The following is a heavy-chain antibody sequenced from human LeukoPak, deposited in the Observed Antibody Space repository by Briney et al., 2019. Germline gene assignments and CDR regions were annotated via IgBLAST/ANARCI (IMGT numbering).Heavy chain of an antibody. CDR3: AKDLVGIRPKYYFDY. V-gene: IGHV3-23*01. CDR2: ISGSGGST. D-gene: IGHD6-6*01. CDR1: GFTFSSYA. Sequence: GGSLRLSCAASGFTFSSYAMSWVRQAPGKGLEWVSAISGSGGSTYYADSVKGRFAISRDNSKNTLYLQMNSLRAEDTAVYYCAKDLVGIRPKYYFDYWGQGTLVTVSS. J-gene: IGHJ4*02.